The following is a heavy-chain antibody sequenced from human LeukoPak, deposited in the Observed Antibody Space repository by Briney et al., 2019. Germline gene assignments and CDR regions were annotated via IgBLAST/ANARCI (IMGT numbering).Heavy chain of an antibody. D-gene: IGHD1-26*01. J-gene: IGHJ4*02. Sequence: RGSLRLSCAASGFTFYNSGMGWVRQAPGKGLEWVSAISGSGGATYYADSVKGRFTVSRDDSKNTLYLQMNSLRAEDTAVYYCAIEQWELKYWGQGTLVTVSS. V-gene: IGHV3-23*01. CDR2: ISGSGGAT. CDR3: AIEQWELKY. CDR1: GFTFYNSG.